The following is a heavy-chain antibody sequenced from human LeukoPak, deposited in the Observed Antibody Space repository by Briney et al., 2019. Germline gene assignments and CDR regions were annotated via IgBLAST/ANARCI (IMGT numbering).Heavy chain of an antibody. CDR3: VKGGVASIKDY. CDR2: ISDSSDTT. J-gene: IGHJ4*02. D-gene: IGHD5-12*01. Sequence: GGSLRLSCTASGFSFDSYSMTWVRQAPGKGQEWVSSISDSSDTTYYAGSVRGRFTMSRDNSMNILYLQLNSLRAEDTAVYFCVKGGVASIKDYWGQGTLVTVSS. V-gene: IGHV3-23*01. CDR1: GFSFDSYS.